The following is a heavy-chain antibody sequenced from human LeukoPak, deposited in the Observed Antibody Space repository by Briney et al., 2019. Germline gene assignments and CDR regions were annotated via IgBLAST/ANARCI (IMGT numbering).Heavy chain of an antibody. Sequence: SETLSLTCTVSGGSISSYYWSWIRQPPGKGLEWIGYIYYSGSTNYNPSLKSRVTISVDTSKNQFSLKLSSVTAADTAVYYCARVEEQLADSYYYYYMDVWGKGTTVTVSS. J-gene: IGHJ6*03. CDR3: ARVEEQLADSYYYYYMDV. CDR1: GGSISSYY. V-gene: IGHV4-59*01. D-gene: IGHD6-6*01. CDR2: IYYSGST.